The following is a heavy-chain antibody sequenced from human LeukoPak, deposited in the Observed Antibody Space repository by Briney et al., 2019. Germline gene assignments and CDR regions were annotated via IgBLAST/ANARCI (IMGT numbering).Heavy chain of an antibody. J-gene: IGHJ6*04. CDR3: ARDSGRGGYIGYYYYGMDV. V-gene: IGHV1-69*06. CDR2: IIPIFGTA. D-gene: IGHD5-24*01. CDR1: GGTFSSYA. Sequence: SVKVSCKASGGTFSSYAISRVRQAPGQGLEWMGGIIPIFGTANYAQKFQGRVTVTADKSTSTAYMELSSLRSEDTAVYYCARDSGRGGYIGYYYYGMDVWGKGTTVTVSS.